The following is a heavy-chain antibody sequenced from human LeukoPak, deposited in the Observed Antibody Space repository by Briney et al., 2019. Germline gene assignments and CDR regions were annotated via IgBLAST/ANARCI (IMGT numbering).Heavy chain of an antibody. Sequence: GGSLRLSCAASGFTFSSYSMNWVRQAPGKGLEWVAVISYDGSNKYYADSVKGRFTISRDNSKNTLYLQMNSLRAEDTAVYYCARAGHDYGGNSGWGAWDYWGQGTLVTVSS. J-gene: IGHJ4*02. V-gene: IGHV3-30*03. D-gene: IGHD4-23*01. CDR3: ARAGHDYGGNSGWGAWDY. CDR1: GFTFSSYS. CDR2: ISYDGSNK.